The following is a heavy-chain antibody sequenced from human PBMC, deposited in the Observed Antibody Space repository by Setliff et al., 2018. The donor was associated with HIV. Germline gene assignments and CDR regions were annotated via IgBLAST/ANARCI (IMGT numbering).Heavy chain of an antibody. V-gene: IGHV3-30*02. Sequence: GESLRLSCVASGFMFSDFGMHWVRQAPGKGLEWLAFAAFDGRNQIHAESVEGRVTISRDNAKNTLYLQLHSLRAEDAAVYYCAKSLSSGFALDALDFRGQGTKVTVSS. CDR2: AAFDGRNQ. D-gene: IGHD3-22*01. J-gene: IGHJ3*01. CDR3: AKSLSSGFALDALDF. CDR1: GFMFSDFG.